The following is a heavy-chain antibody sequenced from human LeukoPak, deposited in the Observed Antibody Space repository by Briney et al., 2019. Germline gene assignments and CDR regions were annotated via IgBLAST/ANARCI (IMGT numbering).Heavy chain of an antibody. V-gene: IGHV1-18*01. CDR1: GYTFTSYG. Sequence: GASVKVSCKASGYTFTSYGISWVRQAPGQGLEWMGWISAYNGNTNHAQKFQGRVIMTTDTSTSTAYMELRSLRSDDTALYYCARDLTYGSSDRTPFDYWGQGTLVTVSS. CDR3: ARDLTYGSSDRTPFDY. J-gene: IGHJ4*02. CDR2: ISAYNGNT. D-gene: IGHD6-6*01.